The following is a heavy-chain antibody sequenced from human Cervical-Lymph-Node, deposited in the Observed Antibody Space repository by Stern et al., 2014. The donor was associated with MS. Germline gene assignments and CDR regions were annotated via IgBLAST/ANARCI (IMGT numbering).Heavy chain of an antibody. Sequence: VQLVESGAEVKKPAASVKVSSKASGYTFTSYAMHWVRQAPGQRLEWMGWINAGNGNTKYSQKFQGRVTITRDTSASTAYVELSSLRSEDTAVYYCARGPLRYFDWLPMYGMDVWGQGTTVTVSS. D-gene: IGHD3-9*01. V-gene: IGHV1-3*01. CDR2: INAGNGNT. J-gene: IGHJ6*02. CDR3: ARGPLRYFDWLPMYGMDV. CDR1: GYTFTSYA.